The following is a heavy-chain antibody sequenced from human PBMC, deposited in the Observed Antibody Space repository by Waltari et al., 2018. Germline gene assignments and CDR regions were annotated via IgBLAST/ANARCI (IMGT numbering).Heavy chain of an antibody. CDR2: ISYSGIT. J-gene: IGHJ5*02. Sequence: QLQLQESGPGLVKPSETLSLTCNVSGGSISSGGSSWGWFRRPPGKGLEWIGSISYSGITYYNTSLMSRVTISVDTSKNQFSLKLTSVIAAETAVFYCARFSKSANWIDPWGQGTLVTVSS. V-gene: IGHV4-39*01. CDR1: GGSISSGGSS. CDR3: ARFSKSANWIDP. D-gene: IGHD3-3*02.